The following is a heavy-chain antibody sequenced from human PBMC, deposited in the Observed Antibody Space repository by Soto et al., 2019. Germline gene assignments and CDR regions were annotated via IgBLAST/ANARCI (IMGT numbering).Heavy chain of an antibody. D-gene: IGHD1-26*01. Sequence: SETLSLTCTVSGGSISSSSYYWGWIRQPPGKGLEWIGGIYYSGSTYYNPSLKSRVTISVDTSKNQFSLKLSSVTAADTAVYYCARRLGYYVTGYYFDYWGQGTLVTVSS. CDR1: GGSISSSSYY. CDR2: IYYSGST. CDR3: ARRLGYYVTGYYFDY. V-gene: IGHV4-39*01. J-gene: IGHJ4*02.